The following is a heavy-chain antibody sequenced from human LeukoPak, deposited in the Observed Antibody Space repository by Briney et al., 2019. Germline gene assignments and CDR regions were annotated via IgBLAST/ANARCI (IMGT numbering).Heavy chain of an antibody. CDR1: GFTFSDYY. CDR3: AREVRVAGIRDFDY. CDR2: ISSSGSTI. D-gene: IGHD6-19*01. Sequence: GSLRLSCAASGFTFSDYYMSWIRQAPGKGLEWVSYISSSGSTIYYAGSVKGRFTISRDNAKNSLYLQMNSLRAEDTAVYYCAREVRVAGIRDFDYWGQGTLVTVSS. V-gene: IGHV3-11*01. J-gene: IGHJ4*02.